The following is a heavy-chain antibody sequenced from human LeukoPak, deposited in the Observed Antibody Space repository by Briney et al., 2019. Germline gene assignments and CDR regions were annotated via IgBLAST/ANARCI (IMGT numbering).Heavy chain of an antibody. CDR1: GFTFSSYS. Sequence: GGSLRLSCAASGFTFSSYSMNWVRQAPGKGLEWVSYISSSSSTIYYADSVKGRFTISRDNAKNSLYLQMNSLRAEDTAVYYCARGGIESPFDYWGQGTLVTVSS. J-gene: IGHJ4*02. D-gene: IGHD5-24*01. CDR2: ISSSSSTI. CDR3: ARGGIESPFDY. V-gene: IGHV3-48*01.